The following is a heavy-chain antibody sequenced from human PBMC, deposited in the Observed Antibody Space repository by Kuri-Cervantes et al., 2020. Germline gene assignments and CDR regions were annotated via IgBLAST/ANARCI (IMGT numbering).Heavy chain of an antibody. D-gene: IGHD6-19*01. CDR2: IYSGGST. CDR3: AKAADLEQWPDAFDI. Sequence: GGSLRLSCAASGFTFSSYWMHWVRQAPGKGLEWVSVIYSGGSTYYADSVKGRFTISRHNSKNTLYLQMNSLRAEDTAVYYCAKAADLEQWPDAFDIWGQGTMVTVSS. V-gene: IGHV3-53*01. J-gene: IGHJ3*02. CDR1: GFTFSSYW.